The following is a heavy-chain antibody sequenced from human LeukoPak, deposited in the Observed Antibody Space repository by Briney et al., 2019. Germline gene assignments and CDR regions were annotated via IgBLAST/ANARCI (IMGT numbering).Heavy chain of an antibody. CDR2: ISGSGGST. CDR1: GFTFSNAW. CDR3: AKWNPSYYFDY. V-gene: IGHV3-23*01. D-gene: IGHD1-1*01. J-gene: IGHJ4*02. Sequence: GGSLRLSCAASGFTFSNAWMSWVRQAPGKGLEWVSAISGSGGSTYYADSVKGRFTISRDNSKNTLYLQMNSLRAEDTAVYYCAKWNPSYYFDYWGQGTLVTVSS.